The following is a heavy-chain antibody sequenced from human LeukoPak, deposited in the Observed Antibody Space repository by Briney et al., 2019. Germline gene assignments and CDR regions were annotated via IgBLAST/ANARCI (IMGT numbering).Heavy chain of an antibody. CDR2: IKEDGSEE. CDR1: GFSFSDYW. Sequence: GGSLRLSCGASGFSFSDYWMSWVRQAPEKGLEWVANIKEDGSEENYVDSVKGRFTISRDNAKNSMYLQMNSLRVEDTAVYYCARDQNFGRIAAAGTDYWGQGTLVTVSS. D-gene: IGHD6-13*01. CDR3: ARDQNFGRIAAAGTDY. V-gene: IGHV3-7*01. J-gene: IGHJ4*02.